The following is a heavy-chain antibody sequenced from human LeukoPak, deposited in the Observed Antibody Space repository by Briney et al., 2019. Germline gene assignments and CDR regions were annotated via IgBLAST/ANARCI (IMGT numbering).Heavy chain of an antibody. V-gene: IGHV1-2*02. D-gene: IGHD3-9*01. CDR2: INLNSGGT. CDR3: ARGVVLRYFDWLLKGRQFDY. J-gene: IGHJ4*02. CDR1: GYTFTGYY. Sequence: ASVKVSCKASGYTFTGYYMHWVRQAPGQGLEWMGWINLNSGGTNYAQKFQGRVTMTRDTSISTAYMELSRLRSDDTAVYYCARGVVLRYFDWLLKGRQFDYWGQGTLVTVSS.